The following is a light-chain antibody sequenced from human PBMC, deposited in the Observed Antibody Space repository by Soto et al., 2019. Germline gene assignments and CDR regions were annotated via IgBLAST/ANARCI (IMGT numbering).Light chain of an antibody. J-gene: IGKJ2*01. V-gene: IGKV1-39*01. CDR1: QSISSY. Sequence: DIQMTQSPPSLSASIGDRVTITCRASQSISSYLNWYQQKPGKAPNLLIYAASSLQSGVPSRFSGSGSGTDFILTISSLQPEDFATYYCQQSYSTPPYTFGQGTKLEIK. CDR2: AAS. CDR3: QQSYSTPPYT.